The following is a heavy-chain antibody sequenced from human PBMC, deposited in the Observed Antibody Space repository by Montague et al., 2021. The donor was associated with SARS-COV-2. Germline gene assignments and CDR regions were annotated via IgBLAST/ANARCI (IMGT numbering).Heavy chain of an antibody. CDR3: ASGWTLFD. J-gene: IGHJ4*02. D-gene: IGHD6-19*01. V-gene: IGHV6-1*01. CDR1: GDSVSGPAAA. Sequence: CAISGDSVSGPAAASDWLRQSPSRGLEWLGRTYYRSEWHTDYAVSVEGRLAIDADTSKNQFSLQLHSVTPEDSAVYYCASGWTLFDWGQGTLVTVSS. CDR2: TYYRSEWHT.